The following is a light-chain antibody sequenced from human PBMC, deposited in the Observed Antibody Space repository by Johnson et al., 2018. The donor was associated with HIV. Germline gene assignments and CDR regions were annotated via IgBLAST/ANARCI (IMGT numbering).Light chain of an antibody. CDR1: SSNIGNNY. J-gene: IGLJ1*01. V-gene: IGLV1-51*01. CDR2: DNN. Sequence: QSVLTQPPSVSAAPGQKVTISCSGSSSNIGNNYVSWYQQLPGTAPKLLIYDNNKRPSGIPGRFSGSKSGPSATLGITGLQTGDEADYYCGTWDSSLTSYVFGAGTTVIVL. CDR3: GTWDSSLTSYV.